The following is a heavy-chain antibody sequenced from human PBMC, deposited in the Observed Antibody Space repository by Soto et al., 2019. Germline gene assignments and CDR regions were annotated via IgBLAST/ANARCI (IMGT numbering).Heavy chain of an antibody. CDR2: INHSGST. D-gene: IGHD3-3*01. V-gene: IGHV4-34*01. CDR3: ARGGLITIFGVTDASDI. Sequence: SETLSLTCAVYGGSFSGYYWSWIRQPPGKGLEWIGEINHSGSTNYNPSLKSRVTISVDTSKNQFSLKLSSVTAADTAVYYCARGGLITIFGVTDASDIWGQGTMVTVSS. J-gene: IGHJ3*02. CDR1: GGSFSGYY.